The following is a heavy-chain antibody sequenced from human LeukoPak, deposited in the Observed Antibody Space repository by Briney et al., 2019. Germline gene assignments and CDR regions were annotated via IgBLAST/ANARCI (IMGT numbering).Heavy chain of an antibody. CDR3: AKVGGGYDSPYYYYVDV. CDR2: IRYDGSNK. V-gene: IGHV3-30*02. J-gene: IGHJ6*03. CDR1: GFTFSSYG. D-gene: IGHD5-12*01. Sequence: GGSLRLSCAASGFTFSSYGMHWVRQAPGKGLEWVAFIRYDGSNKYYADSVKGRFTISRDNSKNTLYLQMNSLRAEDTAVYYCAKVGGGYDSPYYYYVDVWGKGTTVTVSS.